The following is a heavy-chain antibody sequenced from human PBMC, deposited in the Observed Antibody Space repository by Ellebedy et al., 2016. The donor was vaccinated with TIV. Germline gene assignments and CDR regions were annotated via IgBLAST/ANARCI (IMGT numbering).Heavy chain of an antibody. CDR2: IYYSGST. Sequence: SETLSLTXTVSGGSISSSSYYWGWIRQPPGKGLEWIGSIYYSGSTYYNPSLKSRVTISVDTSKNQFSLKLSSVTAADTAVYYCAKDTTGGNSEAVFDYWGQGTLVTVSS. D-gene: IGHD4-23*01. CDR3: AKDTTGGNSEAVFDY. J-gene: IGHJ4*02. CDR1: GGSISSSSYY. V-gene: IGHV4-39*07.